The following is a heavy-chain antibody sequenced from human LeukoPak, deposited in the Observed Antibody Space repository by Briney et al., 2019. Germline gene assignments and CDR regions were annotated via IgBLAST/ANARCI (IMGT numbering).Heavy chain of an antibody. V-gene: IGHV3-7*01. D-gene: IGHD4-11*01. Sequence: GGSLRLSCAASGFTFTTYRMSWVRQAPGKGLEWVANIKQDGSEKHYVDSVKGRFAISRDNAKNSLYLQMSSLRAEDTAVYYCTRVEETATTAAIIRKYSYYYYYMDVWGKGNTVTVSS. CDR2: IKQDGSEK. J-gene: IGHJ6*03. CDR1: GFTFTTYR. CDR3: TRVEETATTAAIIRKYSYYYYYMDV.